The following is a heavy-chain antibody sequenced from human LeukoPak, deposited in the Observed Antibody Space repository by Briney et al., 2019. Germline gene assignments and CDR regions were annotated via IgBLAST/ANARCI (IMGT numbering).Heavy chain of an antibody. CDR3: AKMSAGYYDSSGYQFDY. V-gene: IGHV3-23*01. Sequence: TGGSLRLSCAASGFTFSSYAMSWVRQAPGKGLEWVSAISGSGGSTYYADSVKGRFTISRDNSKNTLYLQMNSLRAEDTAVYYCAKMSAGYYDSSGYQFDYWGQGTLVTVSS. D-gene: IGHD3-22*01. CDR2: ISGSGGST. CDR1: GFTFSSYA. J-gene: IGHJ4*02.